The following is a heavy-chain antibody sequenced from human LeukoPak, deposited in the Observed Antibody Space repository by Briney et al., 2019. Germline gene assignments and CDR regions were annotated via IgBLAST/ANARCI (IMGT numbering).Heavy chain of an antibody. D-gene: IGHD4-17*01. J-gene: IGHJ5*02. CDR3: ARGGDYAWFDP. V-gene: IGHV4-30-2*01. CDR2: IYHSGST. CDR1: GGSISSGGYS. Sequence: PSETLSLTCAVSGGSISSGGYSWSWIRQPPGKCLEWIGYIYHSGSTYYNPSLKSRVTISVDRSKNQFSLKLSSVTAADTAVYYCARGGDYAWFDPWGQGTLVTVSS.